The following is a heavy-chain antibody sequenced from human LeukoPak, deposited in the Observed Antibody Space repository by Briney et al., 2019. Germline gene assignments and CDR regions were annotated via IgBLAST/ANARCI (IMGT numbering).Heavy chain of an antibody. Sequence: PGRSLRLSCAAYGFTFSSYGMHWVRQAPGKGLEWVAVIWYDGRNKFYADSLKGRFTISRDNSKNTLYLQMNSLRAEDTAVYYCARVNRGDAFDIWGQGTLVTVSS. CDR3: ARVNRGDAFDI. V-gene: IGHV3-33*01. J-gene: IGHJ3*02. CDR2: IWYDGRNK. D-gene: IGHD3-16*02. CDR1: GFTFSSYG.